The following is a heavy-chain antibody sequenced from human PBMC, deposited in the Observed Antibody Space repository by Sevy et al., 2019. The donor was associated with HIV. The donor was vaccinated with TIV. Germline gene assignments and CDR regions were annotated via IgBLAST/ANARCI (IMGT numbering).Heavy chain of an antibody. CDR1: RFTFSIYW. CDR2: ISSDGSST. CDR3: ARDRRAARDFDY. V-gene: IGHV3-74*01. J-gene: IGHJ4*01. Sequence: GGSLRLSCAASRFTFSIYWMHWVRHAPGKGLVWVSRISSDGSSTTYADSVRGRFTISRDNAKNTLYLQMNSLRAEDTAVYYCARDRRAARDFDYWGHGTLVTVSS. D-gene: IGHD6-6*01.